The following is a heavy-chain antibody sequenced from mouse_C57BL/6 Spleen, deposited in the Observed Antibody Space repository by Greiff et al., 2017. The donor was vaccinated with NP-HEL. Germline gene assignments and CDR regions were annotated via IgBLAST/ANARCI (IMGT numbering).Heavy chain of an antibody. D-gene: IGHD2-12*01. V-gene: IGHV1-7*01. J-gene: IGHJ1*03. CDR3: ARTYSNDERYFDV. CDR1: GYTFTSYW. Sequence: QVHVKQSGAELAKPGASVKLSCKASGYTFTSYWMHWVTQRPGQGLEWIGYINPSSGYTKSNQKFKDKATLTADKSSSTAYMQLSSLTYEDSAVYYCARTYSNDERYFDVWGTGTTVTVSS. CDR2: INPSSGYT.